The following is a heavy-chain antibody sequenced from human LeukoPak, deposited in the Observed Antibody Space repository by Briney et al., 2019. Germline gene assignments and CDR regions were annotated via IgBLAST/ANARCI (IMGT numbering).Heavy chain of an antibody. CDR2: IYTSGST. CDR3: ARDPYDISTGLHDAFDI. D-gene: IGHD3-9*01. Sequence: SETLSLTCTVSGGSISSYYWSWIRQPAGKGLEWIGRIYTSGSTNYNPSLKSRVTMSVDTSKNQFSLKLSSVTAADTAVYYCARDPYDISTGLHDAFDIWGQGTMVTVSS. V-gene: IGHV4-4*07. J-gene: IGHJ3*02. CDR1: GGSISSYY.